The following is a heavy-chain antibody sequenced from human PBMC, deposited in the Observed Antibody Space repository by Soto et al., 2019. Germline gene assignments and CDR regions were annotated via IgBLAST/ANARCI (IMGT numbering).Heavy chain of an antibody. Sequence: SGPTLVNPTEPLTVTCTFSGFSLTSPGMCVSWIRQSPGKALEWLALIERDDDDKYYSTSLKTRPTISKDTRQHQVVLTMANMDPADTATSYCARSIRGPRRFNGMDVWGQGTMVTVSS. CDR1: GFSLTSPGMC. J-gene: IGHJ6*02. D-gene: IGHD1-20*01. CDR3: ARSIRGPRRFNGMDV. CDR2: IERDDDDK. V-gene: IGHV2-70*13.